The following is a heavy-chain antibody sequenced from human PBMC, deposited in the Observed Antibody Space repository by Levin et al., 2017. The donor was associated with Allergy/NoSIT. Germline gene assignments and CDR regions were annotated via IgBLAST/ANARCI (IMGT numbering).Heavy chain of an antibody. CDR1: GFTFSDRY. Sequence: HPGGSLRLSCAASGFTFSDRYMDWVRQAPGKGLEWVGRSRNKANSYTTEYAASVKGRFTISRDDSKNSLYLQMNSLKTEDTAVYYCATVDTVTTQGHYYIDYWGQGTLVTVSS. D-gene: IGHD4-17*01. J-gene: IGHJ4*02. V-gene: IGHV3-72*01. CDR3: ATVDTVTTQGHYYIDY. CDR2: SRNKANSYTT.